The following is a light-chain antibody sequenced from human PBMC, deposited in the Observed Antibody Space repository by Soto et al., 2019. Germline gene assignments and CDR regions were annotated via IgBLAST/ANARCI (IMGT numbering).Light chain of an antibody. J-gene: IGKJ1*01. Sequence: DIQLTQSPSFLSASVGDRVTITCRASQGISSYLAWYQLKPGKAPKLLISTASTLQSGVPSRFSGSGSGTDFTLTISSLQPEDFATYYCQQLDNYPRTFGQGTKVEIK. CDR2: TAS. V-gene: IGKV1-9*01. CDR1: QGISSY. CDR3: QQLDNYPRT.